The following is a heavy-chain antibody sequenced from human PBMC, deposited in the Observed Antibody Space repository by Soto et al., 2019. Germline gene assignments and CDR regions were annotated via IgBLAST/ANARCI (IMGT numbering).Heavy chain of an antibody. CDR2: IIPIFGTA. J-gene: IGHJ6*02. CDR1: GGTFSSYA. Sequence: SVKVSCKASGGTFSSYAISWVRQAPGQGLEWMGGIIPIFGTANYAQKFQGRVTITADKSTSTAYMELSSLRSEDTAVYYCARASIAARPRNYHYYYGMDVWGQGTTVTVSS. D-gene: IGHD6-6*01. V-gene: IGHV1-69*06. CDR3: ARASIAARPRNYHYYYGMDV.